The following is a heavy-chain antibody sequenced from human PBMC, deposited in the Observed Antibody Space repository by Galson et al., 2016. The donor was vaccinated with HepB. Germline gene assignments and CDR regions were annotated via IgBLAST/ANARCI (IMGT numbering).Heavy chain of an antibody. CDR3: ARGRITMFGVVTNNWFDP. CDR1: GGSISSGAYY. D-gene: IGHD3-3*01. J-gene: IGHJ5*02. CDR2: IYYSGTT. Sequence: TLSLTCTVSGGSISSGAYYWSWIRQHPVKGLEWIGYIYYSGTTYYIPSLKSRVTISVDTSTNQFSLNLSSVTDADTAMYYCARGRITMFGVVTNNWFDPWGQGALVTVSS. V-gene: IGHV4-31*03.